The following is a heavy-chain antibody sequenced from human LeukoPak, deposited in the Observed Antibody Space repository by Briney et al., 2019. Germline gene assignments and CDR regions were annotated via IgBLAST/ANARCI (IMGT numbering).Heavy chain of an antibody. V-gene: IGHV1-18*01. CDR3: ARFWTGYLPDY. D-gene: IGHD3/OR15-3a*01. Sequence: ASVKVSCKASGGTFSSYAISWVRQAPGQGLEWMGWISTYNGNTEYVKSLQGRVTMTTDTSSSTAYMELRGLKSDDTAVYYCARFWTGYLPDYWGQGTLVTVSS. CDR1: GGTFSSYA. J-gene: IGHJ4*02. CDR2: ISTYNGNT.